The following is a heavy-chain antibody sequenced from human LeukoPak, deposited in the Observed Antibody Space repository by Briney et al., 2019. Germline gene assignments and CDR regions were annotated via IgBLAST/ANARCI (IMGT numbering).Heavy chain of an antibody. J-gene: IGHJ4*02. CDR2: IYPGDSDT. D-gene: IGHD6-19*01. CDR1: GYSFTSYW. Sequence: GEPLKISCKGSGYSFTSYWIGWVRQMPGKGLEWMGIIYPGDSDTRYSPSFQGQVTISADKSISTAYLQWSSLKASDTAMYYCASSSDSGWYYFDYWGQGTLVTVSS. CDR3: ASSSDSGWYYFDY. V-gene: IGHV5-51*01.